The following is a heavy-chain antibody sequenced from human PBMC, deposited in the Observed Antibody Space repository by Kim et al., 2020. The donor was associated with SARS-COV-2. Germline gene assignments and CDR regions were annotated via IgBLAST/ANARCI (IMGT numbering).Heavy chain of an antibody. Sequence: GESLKISCKGSGYSFTSYWISWVRQMPGKGLEWMGRIDPSDSYTNYSPSFQGHVTISADKSISTAYLQWSSLKASDTAMYYCARDYSRGGYYYYYGMDVWGQGTTVTVSS. CDR2: IDPSDSYT. J-gene: IGHJ6*02. D-gene: IGHD6-13*01. CDR1: GYSFTSYW. CDR3: ARDYSRGGYYYYYGMDV. V-gene: IGHV5-10-1*01.